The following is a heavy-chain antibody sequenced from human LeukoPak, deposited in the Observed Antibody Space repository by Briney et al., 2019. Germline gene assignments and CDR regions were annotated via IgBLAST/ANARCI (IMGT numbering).Heavy chain of an antibody. CDR1: GFTFSNAW. V-gene: IGHV3-15*01. D-gene: IGHD5-12*01. CDR2: IKSKTDGGTT. J-gene: IGHJ4*02. CDR3: TAAIVATIETGL. Sequence: PGGSLRLSCAASGFTFSNAWMSWVRQAPGKGLEWVGRIKSKTDGGTTDYAAPVKGRFTISRDDSKNTLYLQMNSLKTEDTAVYYCTAAIVATIETGLWGQGTLVTVSS.